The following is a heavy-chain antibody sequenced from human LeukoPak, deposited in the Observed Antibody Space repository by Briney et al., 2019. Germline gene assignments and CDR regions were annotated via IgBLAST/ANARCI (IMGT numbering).Heavy chain of an antibody. V-gene: IGHV3-48*03. D-gene: IGHD3-10*02. CDR3: AELGITMIGGV. CDR1: GFTFSSYD. Sequence: PGGSLRLSCAASGFTFSSYDMNWVRQAPGKGLEWVSYISSSGSTIYYADSVKGRFTISRDNAKNSLYLQMNSLRAEDTAVYYCAELGITMIGGVWGKGTTVNVSS. J-gene: IGHJ6*04. CDR2: ISSSGSTI.